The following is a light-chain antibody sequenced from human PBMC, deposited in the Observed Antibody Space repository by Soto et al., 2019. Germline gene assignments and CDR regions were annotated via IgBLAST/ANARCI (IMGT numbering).Light chain of an antibody. CDR3: MQPLQSWT. CDR1: QGLVLSDGNTY. J-gene: IGKJ1*01. V-gene: IGKV2-30*01. CDR2: TIS. Sequence: DVVMTQSPLSLPVPLGQPASISCRSSQGLVLSDGNTYLSWFHQRPGQSPRRLIYTISDQASGVPDRFSGSGSGTDFTLKISGLEAEDVGVYYCMQPLQSWTFGQGTKVDIK.